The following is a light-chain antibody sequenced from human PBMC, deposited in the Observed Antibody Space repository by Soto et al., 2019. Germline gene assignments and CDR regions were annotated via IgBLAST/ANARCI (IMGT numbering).Light chain of an antibody. V-gene: IGKV1-5*01. J-gene: IGKJ2*01. CDR1: QSISSW. CDR2: HAS. CDR3: QHYDSFPHT. Sequence: DIQMTQSPSTLSASVGDRVTITCRASQSISSWLAWYQQKPGIAPKLLIYHASNLDSGVPSRFSGGGYGTEFTLTISSLQPDDFATYYCQHYDSFPHTFGQGAKLEIK.